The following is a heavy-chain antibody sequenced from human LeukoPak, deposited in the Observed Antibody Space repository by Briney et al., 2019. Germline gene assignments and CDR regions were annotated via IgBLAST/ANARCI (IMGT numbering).Heavy chain of an antibody. J-gene: IGHJ5*02. D-gene: IGHD6-19*01. CDR2: INPNSGGT. CDR1: GGTFSSYA. Sequence: ASVKVSCKASGGTFSSYAISWVRQAPGQGLEWMGWINPNSGGTNYAQKFQGWVTMTRDTSISTAYMELSRLRSDDTAVYYCAREGTPIAVAGTAGWFDPWGQRTLATVSS. CDR3: AREGTPIAVAGTAGWFDP. V-gene: IGHV1-2*04.